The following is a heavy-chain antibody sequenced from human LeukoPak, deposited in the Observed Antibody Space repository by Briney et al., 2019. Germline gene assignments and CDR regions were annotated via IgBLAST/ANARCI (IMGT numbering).Heavy chain of an antibody. CDR2: ISSYTIT. J-gene: IGHJ4*02. CDR3: ARSGHSNGWYYFDY. CDR1: GFSFSSYS. V-gene: IGHV3-48*01. D-gene: IGHD6-19*01. Sequence: SGGSLRLSCAAGGFSFSSYSMNWVRQAPGKSLEWIAYISSYTITYYADFVKGRFTISRDNAKKSLDLQMNSLRAEDTAVYYCARSGHSNGWYYFDYWGLGALVTVSS.